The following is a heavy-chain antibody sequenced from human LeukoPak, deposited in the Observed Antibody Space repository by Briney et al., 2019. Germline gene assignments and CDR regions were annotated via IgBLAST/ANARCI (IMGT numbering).Heavy chain of an antibody. J-gene: IGHJ4*02. V-gene: IGHV6-1*01. D-gene: IGHD3-10*01. CDR3: AIENSYGSGSFYY. CDR2: TYYRSRWLN. Sequence: SQTLSLTCAIYGDSVSSNSATWIWIRQSPSRDLEWLARTYYRSRWLNNYALFVRSRMTMNADASKNQFSLQLNSVTPWDTAVYYVAIENSYGSGSFYYWGQGIPVTVSS. CDR1: GDSVSSNSAT.